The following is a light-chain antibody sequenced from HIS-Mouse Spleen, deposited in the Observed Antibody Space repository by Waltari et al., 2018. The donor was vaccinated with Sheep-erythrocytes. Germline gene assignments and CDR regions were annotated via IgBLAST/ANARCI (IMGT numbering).Light chain of an antibody. CDR2: QDS. J-gene: IGLJ3*02. CDR1: KLGDKY. Sequence: SYELTQSPSVSVSPGQTASITCSGDKLGDKYACWYQQKPGQSPVLVIYQDSKRPSGFPARFSGSNSGNTATLTISGTQAMDEADYYCQAWDSSTWVFGGGTKLTVL. V-gene: IGLV3-1*01. CDR3: QAWDSSTWV.